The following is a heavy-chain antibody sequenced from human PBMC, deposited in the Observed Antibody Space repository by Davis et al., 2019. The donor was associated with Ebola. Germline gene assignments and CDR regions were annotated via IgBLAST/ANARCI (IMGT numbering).Heavy chain of an antibody. CDR1: GYSFTSYW. CDR2: IDPSDSYT. CDR3: ARLRGGSGSNYYFDY. J-gene: IGHJ4*02. Sequence: GESLKISCKGSGYSFTSYWISWVRQMPGKGLEWMGRIDPSDSYTNYSPSFQGQVTISADKSISTAYLQWSSLKASDTAMYYCARLRGGSGSNYYFDYWGQGTLVTVSS. D-gene: IGHD1-26*01. V-gene: IGHV5-10-1*04.